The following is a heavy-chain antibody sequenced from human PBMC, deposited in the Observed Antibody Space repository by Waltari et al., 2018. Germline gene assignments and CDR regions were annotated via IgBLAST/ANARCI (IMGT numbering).Heavy chain of an antibody. V-gene: IGHV1-18*04. Sequence: QMVQSGPELKRPGASVKVSCKASGYPFTMHGISWVRQAPGHGLEGMGWISAQNGNTKYSESLQDRLTMTIDTSTSTAYMELRGLRSDDTAVYYCAREFVEVGTTNFDYWGQGTLVTVSS. D-gene: IGHD2-15*01. CDR1: GYPFTMHG. J-gene: IGHJ4*02. CDR3: AREFVEVGTTNFDY. CDR2: ISAQNGNT.